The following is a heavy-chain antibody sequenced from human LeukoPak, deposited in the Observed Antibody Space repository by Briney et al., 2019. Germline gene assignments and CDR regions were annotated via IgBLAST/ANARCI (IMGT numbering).Heavy chain of an antibody. V-gene: IGHV3-30*18. CDR1: GFTFSSYG. CDR3: AKDHGTRGFDY. Sequence: PGGSLRLSCAASGFTFSSYGMHWVRQAPGKGLEWVAVISYDGSNKYYADSVKGRFTISRDNSKNTLYLQMNSLRAEDTAVYYCAKDHGTRGFDYWGQGTLVTVSS. CDR2: ISYDGSNK. D-gene: IGHD1-14*01. J-gene: IGHJ4*02.